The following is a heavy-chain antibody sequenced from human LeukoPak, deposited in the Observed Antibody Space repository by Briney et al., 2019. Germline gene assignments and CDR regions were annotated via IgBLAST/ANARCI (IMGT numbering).Heavy chain of an antibody. CDR3: ARDLYGEAFDI. D-gene: IGHD4-17*01. CDR1: GFTFSSYD. CDR2: IGTAGDT. V-gene: IGHV3-13*01. Sequence: GGSLRLSCAASGFTFSSYDMHWVRQATGKGLEWASAIGTAGDTYYPGSVKGRFTISRENAKNSLYLQMNSLRAGDTAVYYCARDLYGEAFDIWGQGTMVTVSS. J-gene: IGHJ3*02.